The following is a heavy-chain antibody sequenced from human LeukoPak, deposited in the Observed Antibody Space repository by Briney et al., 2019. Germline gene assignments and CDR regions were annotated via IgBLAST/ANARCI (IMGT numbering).Heavy chain of an antibody. CDR3: AREGYSNNWYDHFDY. J-gene: IGHJ4*02. CDR2: ISYDGSNE. CDR1: GFTFFTSS. Sequence: PGGSLRLSCIASGFTFFTSSLHWVRQAPGKGLEWVAVISYDGSNEYYAESVKGRFTISRDNAKNSLYLQMNSLRAEDTAVYYCAREGYSNNWYDHFDYWGQGTLVTVSS. D-gene: IGHD6-13*01. V-gene: IGHV3-30-3*01.